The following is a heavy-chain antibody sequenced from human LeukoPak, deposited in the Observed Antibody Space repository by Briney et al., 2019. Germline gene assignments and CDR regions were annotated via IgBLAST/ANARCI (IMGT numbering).Heavy chain of an antibody. CDR3: ARAPIAVAGTTPNFDY. D-gene: IGHD6-19*01. CDR2: ISYDGSNK. V-gene: IGHV3-30*04. CDR1: GFTFSSYA. J-gene: IGHJ4*02. Sequence: GRSLRLSCAASGFTFSSYAMHWVRQAPGKGLEWVAVISYDGSNKYYADSVKGRFTISRDNSKNTLYLQMNSLRAEDTAVYYCARAPIAVAGTTPNFDYWGQGTLVTVSS.